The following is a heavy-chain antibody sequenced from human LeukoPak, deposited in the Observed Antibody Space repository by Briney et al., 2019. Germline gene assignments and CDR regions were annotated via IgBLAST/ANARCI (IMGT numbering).Heavy chain of an antibody. D-gene: IGHD2-8*01. CDR2: ISGSGGST. Sequence: GSLRLSCAVSGFTFSSYAMSWVRQAPGKGLEWVSTISGSGGSTYYADSVKGRFTISRDNSKSTLYLQMNSLRAEDTAVYYCAKLGVNQGSYWGQGTLVTVSS. V-gene: IGHV3-23*01. J-gene: IGHJ4*02. CDR3: AKLGVNQGSY. CDR1: GFTFSSYA.